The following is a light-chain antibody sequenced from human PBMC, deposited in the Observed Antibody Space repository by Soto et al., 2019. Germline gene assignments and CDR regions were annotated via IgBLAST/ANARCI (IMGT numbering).Light chain of an antibody. CDR2: EVS. Sequence: QSVLIQPASVSGSPGQSITISCTGTSSDVGGYNYVSWYQQHPGKAPKLMIYEVSNRPSGVSNRFSGSKSGNTASLTISGLQAEDEADYYCSSYTSSSTPYVFGTGTKATVL. CDR1: SSDVGGYNY. J-gene: IGLJ1*01. V-gene: IGLV2-14*01. CDR3: SSYTSSSTPYV.